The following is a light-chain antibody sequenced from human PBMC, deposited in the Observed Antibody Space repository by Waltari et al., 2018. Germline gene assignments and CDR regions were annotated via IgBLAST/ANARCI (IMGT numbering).Light chain of an antibody. J-gene: IGLJ3*02. CDR2: KAN. V-gene: IGLV8-61*01. CDR1: SGLPTTPSS. CDR3: ALYMSRDSWV. Sequence: QTVVTQEPSSSVSPGGTVTLACALCSGLPTTPSSSTWHLKTPGQAPSRLVDKANSRSSGVPDRLSGSIRGNTAALTSTGAQADDASDDYCALYMSRDSWVFGGGTRLTVL.